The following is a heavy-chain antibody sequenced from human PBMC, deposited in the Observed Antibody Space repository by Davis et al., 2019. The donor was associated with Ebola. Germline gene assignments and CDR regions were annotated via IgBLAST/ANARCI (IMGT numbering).Heavy chain of an antibody. V-gene: IGHV3-74*01. CDR3: ARATVLDH. CDR1: GFTFSSYW. J-gene: IGHJ5*02. Sequence: PGGSLRLSCAASGFTFSSYWMHWVRQAPGKGLVWVSRISSDGSSTSYADSVKGRFTISRDNAKNTLYLQMNSLRAEDTAVYYCARATVLDHWGQGTLVTVSS. D-gene: IGHD1-14*01. CDR2: ISSDGSST.